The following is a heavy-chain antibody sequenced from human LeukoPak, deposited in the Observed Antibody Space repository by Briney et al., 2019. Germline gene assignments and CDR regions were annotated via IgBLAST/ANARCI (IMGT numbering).Heavy chain of an antibody. V-gene: IGHV1-8*03. D-gene: IGHD6-19*01. CDR1: GYTFTSYD. CDR2: MNPNSGNT. CDR3: ARAPGAVVGPEDAFDI. J-gene: IGHJ3*02. Sequence: ASVKVSCKASGYTFTSYDINWVRQATGQGLEYMGWMNPNSGNTGYAQKFQGRVTITRNTSISTAYMELSSLRSEDTAVYYCARAPGAVVGPEDAFDIWGQGTMVTVSS.